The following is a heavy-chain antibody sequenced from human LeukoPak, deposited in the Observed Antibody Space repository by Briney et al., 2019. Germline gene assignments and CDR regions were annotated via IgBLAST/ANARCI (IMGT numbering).Heavy chain of an antibody. CDR1: GFTFSSYA. CDR3: AKDQALSLSSSRALDY. CDR2: ISGSGGST. J-gene: IGHJ4*02. D-gene: IGHD2-2*01. Sequence: GGSLRLSCAASGFTFSSYAMSWVRQAPGKGLEWVSAISGSGGSTYYADSVKGRFTISRDNSKNTLYLQMNSLRAEDTALYYCAKDQALSLSSSRALDYWGQGTLVTASS. V-gene: IGHV3-23*01.